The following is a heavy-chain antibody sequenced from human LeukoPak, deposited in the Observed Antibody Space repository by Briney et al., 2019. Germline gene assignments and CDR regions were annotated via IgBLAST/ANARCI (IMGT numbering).Heavy chain of an antibody. J-gene: IGHJ6*03. Sequence: PSGTLSLTCTVSGGSISSYYWSWIRQPPGKGLELIGYIYYSGTTNYNPSLKSRVTISVDTSDNQFSLKLSSVTAADTAVYYCARVSWFPGTSYYYMDVWGKGTTVTVSS. V-gene: IGHV4-59*01. CDR1: GGSISSYY. D-gene: IGHD1-1*01. CDR2: IYYSGTT. CDR3: ARVSWFPGTSYYYMDV.